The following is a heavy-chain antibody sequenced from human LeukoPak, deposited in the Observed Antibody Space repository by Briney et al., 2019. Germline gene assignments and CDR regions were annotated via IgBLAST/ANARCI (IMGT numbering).Heavy chain of an antibody. CDR3: ARVDTRDYYYMDV. CDR2: IRYDGSNK. Sequence: PGGSLRLSCAASGFTFSSYGMHWVRQAPGKGLEWAAFIRYDGSNKYYADSVKGRFTISRDNAKNSLYLQMNSLRAEDTAVYYCARVDTRDYYYMDVWGKGTTVTISS. CDR1: GFTFSSYG. D-gene: IGHD5-18*01. V-gene: IGHV3-30*02. J-gene: IGHJ6*03.